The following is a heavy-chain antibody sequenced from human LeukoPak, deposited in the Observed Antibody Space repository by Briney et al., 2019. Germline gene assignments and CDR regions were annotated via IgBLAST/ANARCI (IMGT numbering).Heavy chain of an antibody. CDR1: DGSISSHY. CDR2: IYYRGNT. V-gene: IGHV4-59*11. CDR3: ARAVRAVAGFWDY. J-gene: IGHJ4*02. D-gene: IGHD6-19*01. Sequence: SETLSLTCTVSDGSISSHYWSWVRQPPGKELEWIGYIYYRGNTNYNPSLMSRVTISVDTSKNQLSLKLISVTAADTAVYYCARAVRAVAGFWDYWGQGTLVTVSS.